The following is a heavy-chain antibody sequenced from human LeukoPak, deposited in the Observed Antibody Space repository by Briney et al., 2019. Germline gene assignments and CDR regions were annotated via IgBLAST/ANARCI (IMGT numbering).Heavy chain of an antibody. Sequence: GSLRLSCAASGFTLSNYAMNWIRQSPGKGLEWIGYIYYSGSTNYNPSLKSRVTMSVDTSKNQFSLKLSSVTAADTAVYYCARVYYSGSYDYWYFDLWGRGTLVTVSS. CDR2: IYYSGST. J-gene: IGHJ2*01. V-gene: IGHV4-59*01. D-gene: IGHD1-26*01. CDR1: GFTLSNYA. CDR3: ARVYYSGSYDYWYFDL.